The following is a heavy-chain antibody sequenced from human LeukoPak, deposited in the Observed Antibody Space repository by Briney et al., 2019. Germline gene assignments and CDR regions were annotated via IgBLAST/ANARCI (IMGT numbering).Heavy chain of an antibody. D-gene: IGHD2-2*01. Sequence: ASVKVSCKASGYTFTGYYMHWVRQAPGQGLEWMGWINPNSGGTNYAQKFQGRVTMTRDTSISTAYMELSRLRSDDTAVYYCARGGDCSSTSCYLTRYFDLWGRGTLVTVSS. CDR2: INPNSGGT. J-gene: IGHJ2*01. V-gene: IGHV1-2*02. CDR3: ARGGDCSSTSCYLTRYFDL. CDR1: GYTFTGYY.